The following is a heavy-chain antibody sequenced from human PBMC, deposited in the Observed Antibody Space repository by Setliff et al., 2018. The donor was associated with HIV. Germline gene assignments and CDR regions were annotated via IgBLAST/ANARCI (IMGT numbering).Heavy chain of an antibody. J-gene: IGHJ3*02. CDR3: ARAYRPRALDI. V-gene: IGHV1-69*13. D-gene: IGHD1-26*01. Sequence: SVKVSCKASGGTFTSSAISWVRQARGQGLEWMGAIIPHFDAPQYAQKFQGRVTITADQSTSTAFMELTSLTSEDTAFYYCARAYRPRALDIWGQGTMVTVSS. CDR2: IIPHFDAP. CDR1: GGTFTSSA.